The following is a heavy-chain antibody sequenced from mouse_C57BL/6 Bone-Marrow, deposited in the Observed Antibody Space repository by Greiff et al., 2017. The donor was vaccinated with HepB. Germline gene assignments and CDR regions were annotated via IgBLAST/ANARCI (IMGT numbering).Heavy chain of an antibody. J-gene: IGHJ2*01. CDR3: AREAYYYGSSSDY. Sequence: QVQLKESGAELVKPGASVKMSCKASGYTFTSYWITWVKQRPGQGLEWIGDIYPGSGSTNYNEKFKSKATLTVDTSSSTAYMQLSSLTSEDSAVYYCAREAYYYGSSSDYWGQGTTLTVSS. CDR2: IYPGSGST. CDR1: GYTFTSYW. V-gene: IGHV1-55*01. D-gene: IGHD1-1*01.